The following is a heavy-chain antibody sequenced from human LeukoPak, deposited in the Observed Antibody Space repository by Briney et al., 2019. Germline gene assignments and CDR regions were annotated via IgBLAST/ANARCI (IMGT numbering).Heavy chain of an antibody. Sequence: PGGSLRLSCAASGFTFSNYAMSWVRQAPGKGLEWVSGISGSDASTYYTASVKGRFTISRDNSKNTLYLQMNSLRAEDTAVYYCANIRYNSGLDYWGQGTLVTVSS. J-gene: IGHJ4*02. D-gene: IGHD5-18*01. CDR1: GFTFSNYA. CDR2: ISGSDAST. CDR3: ANIRYNSGLDY. V-gene: IGHV3-23*01.